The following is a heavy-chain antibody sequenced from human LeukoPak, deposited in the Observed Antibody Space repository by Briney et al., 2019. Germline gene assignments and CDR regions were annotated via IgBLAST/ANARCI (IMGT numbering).Heavy chain of an antibody. CDR3: AKVLSGSQDY. Sequence: GGSLRLSCAASGFTFSSYAMSWVRQAPGKGLEWVSAISGSAGRTYYADSVRGRFTISRDNSKNTLFLQMNSLRAEDTAVYYCAKVLSGSQDYWGQGTLVTVFS. V-gene: IGHV3-23*01. J-gene: IGHJ4*02. CDR1: GFTFSSYA. CDR2: ISGSAGRT. D-gene: IGHD1-26*01.